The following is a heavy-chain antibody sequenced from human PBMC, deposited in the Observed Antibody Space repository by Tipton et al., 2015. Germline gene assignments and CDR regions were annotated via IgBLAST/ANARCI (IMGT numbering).Heavy chain of an antibody. J-gene: IGHJ4*02. CDR3: VRDQWRGSCSGGGCPG. D-gene: IGHD2-15*01. V-gene: IGHV3-7*01. Sequence: PRLSCAASGFTFSSSWMTWVRQAPGKGLEWLGNIKHDGSEAYYVDSVKGRFTMSRDNAKNSLDLQMSSLRAEDTAVYYCVRDQWRGSCSGGGCPGWGQGTLVNVSS. CDR1: GFTFSSSW. CDR2: IKHDGSEA.